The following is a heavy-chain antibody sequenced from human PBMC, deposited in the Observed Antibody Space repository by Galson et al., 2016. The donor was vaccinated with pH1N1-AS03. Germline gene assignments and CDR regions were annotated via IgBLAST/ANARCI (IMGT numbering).Heavy chain of an antibody. V-gene: IGHV3-30-3*01. J-gene: IGHJ3*01. D-gene: IGHD3-10*01. CDR1: GFTFSSHS. CDR2: ISYHGNNK. Sequence: SLRLSCAASGFTFSSHSMHWARQAPDEGLEWVAGISYHGNNKFYAHSVKGRSTISRDSLQNTLDLQMNSLSAENSAVYFCASEEIRAGVFDLWGRGTVVTVSS. CDR3: ASEEIRAGVFDL.